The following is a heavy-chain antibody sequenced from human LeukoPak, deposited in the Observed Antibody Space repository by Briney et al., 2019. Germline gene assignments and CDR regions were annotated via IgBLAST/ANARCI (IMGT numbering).Heavy chain of an antibody. CDR2: INQDGSEK. CDR3: AKKGYYDGSGYYMYYFDH. D-gene: IGHD3-22*01. CDR1: GFTFNNFG. V-gene: IGHV3-7*03. Sequence: PGGSLRLSCEASGFTFNNFGMHWVRQAPGKGLEWVANINQDGSEKYYVDSVKGRFTLSRDNAKNSLYLQMNSLRAEDTAVYYCAKKGYYDGSGYYMYYFDHWGQGTLVTVSS. J-gene: IGHJ4*02.